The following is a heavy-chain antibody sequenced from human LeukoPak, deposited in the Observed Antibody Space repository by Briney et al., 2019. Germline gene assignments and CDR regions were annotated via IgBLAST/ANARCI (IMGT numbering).Heavy chain of an antibody. CDR3: TRHGASVLYPGIAVAGKRGDYYYGMDV. CDR2: IRSKASSYAT. Sequence: GGSLRLSCAASGFTFSGSAMHWVRQASGKGLEWVGRIRSKASSYATAYAASVKGRFTISRDDSKNTAYLQMNSLKTEDTAVYYCTRHGASVLYPGIAVAGKRGDYYYGMDVWGQGTTVTVSS. D-gene: IGHD6-19*01. V-gene: IGHV3-73*01. CDR1: GFTFSGSA. J-gene: IGHJ6*02.